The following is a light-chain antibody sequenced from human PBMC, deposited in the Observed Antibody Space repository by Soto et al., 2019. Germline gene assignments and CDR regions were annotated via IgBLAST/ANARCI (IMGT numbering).Light chain of an antibody. CDR3: ATWDASLSAHSV. Sequence: QSVLTQPPSASGTPGQSVAISCSGSSANIGSNYVCWYQHLPGTAPKLLIYSNNQRPSGVPDRFSGSKSGTSASLAISGLRSEDEADYYCATWDASLSAHSVFGTGTKLTVL. V-gene: IGLV1-47*02. CDR1: SANIGSNY. CDR2: SNN. J-gene: IGLJ1*01.